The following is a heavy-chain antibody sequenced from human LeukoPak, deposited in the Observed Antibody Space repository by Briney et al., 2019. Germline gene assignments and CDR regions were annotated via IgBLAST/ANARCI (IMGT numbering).Heavy chain of an antibody. CDR2: IYHSGST. D-gene: IGHD3-3*01. CDR3: ARGLSRFLEWLSPRKGYFDY. V-gene: IGHV4-30-2*01. Sequence: PSQTLSLTCAVSGGSISSGGYSWSWIRQPPGKGLEWIGYIYHSGSTNYNPSLKSRVTISVDTSKNQFSLKLSSVTAADTAVYYCARGLSRFLEWLSPRKGYFDYWGQGTLVTVSS. CDR1: GGSISSGGYS. J-gene: IGHJ4*02.